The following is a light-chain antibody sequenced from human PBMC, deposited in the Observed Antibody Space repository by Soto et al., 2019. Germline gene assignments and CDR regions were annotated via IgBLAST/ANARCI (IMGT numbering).Light chain of an antibody. CDR2: EVN. CDR1: SSDVGGYNY. Sequence: QSALTQPPSASGSPGQSVTISCTGTSSDVGGYNYVSWYQQHPGRAPRLMIYEVNKRPSGVPDRFSGSKSGDTASLTVSGLQAEDGADYYCYSYAGSHNVFGTGTKLTVL. V-gene: IGLV2-8*01. CDR3: YSYAGSHNV. J-gene: IGLJ1*01.